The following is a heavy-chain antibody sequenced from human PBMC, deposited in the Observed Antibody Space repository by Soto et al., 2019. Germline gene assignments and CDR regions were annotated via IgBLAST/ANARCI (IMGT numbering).Heavy chain of an antibody. CDR2: TRNKANSYTT. V-gene: IGHV3-72*01. CDR3: ARVGRYCSGGSCYSDWYFDL. J-gene: IGHJ2*01. Sequence: EVQLVESGGGLVQPGGSLRLSCAASGFTFSDHYMDWVRQAPGKGLEWVGRTRNKANSYTTEYAASVKGRFTISRDDSKNSLYLQMNSLKTEDTAVYYCARVGRYCSGGSCYSDWYFDLWGRGTLATVSS. D-gene: IGHD2-15*01. CDR1: GFTFSDHY.